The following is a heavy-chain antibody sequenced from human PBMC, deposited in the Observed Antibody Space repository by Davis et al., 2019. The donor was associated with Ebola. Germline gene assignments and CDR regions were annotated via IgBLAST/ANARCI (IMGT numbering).Heavy chain of an antibody. J-gene: IGHJ4*02. V-gene: IGHV4-59*08. CDR2: IYYSGST. CDR3: ARHTAMEHFDY. D-gene: IGHD1-1*01. CDR1: GGSISSYY. Sequence: PSETLSLTCTVSGGSISSYYWSWIRQPPGKGLEWIGYIYYSGSTNYNPSLKSRVTISVDTSKNQFSLKLSSVTAADTAVYYCARHTAMEHFDYWGQGTLVTVSS.